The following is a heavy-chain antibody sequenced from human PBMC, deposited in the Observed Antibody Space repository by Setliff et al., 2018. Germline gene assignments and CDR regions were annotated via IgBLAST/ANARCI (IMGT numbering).Heavy chain of an antibody. D-gene: IGHD6-6*01. CDR2: ISSRSTYI. V-gene: IGHV3-21*01. CDR1: GFTFNNFA. Sequence: GGSLRLSCVASGFTFNNFAFNWVRQAPGKGLEWVSSISSRSTYIYYADSVKGRFTISRDNSKNTLYLQMNSLRAEDTAVYYCARDPQQLVIRYYFDYWGQGTLVTVSS. J-gene: IGHJ4*02. CDR3: ARDPQQLVIRYYFDY.